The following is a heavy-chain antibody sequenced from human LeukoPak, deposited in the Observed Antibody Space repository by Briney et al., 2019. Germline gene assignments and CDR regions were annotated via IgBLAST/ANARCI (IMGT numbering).Heavy chain of an antibody. Sequence: SETLSLTCAVSGGSISRNYGSWVRHPLGEGRESSGYIYYSGSTNYNPSLKSRVTLAVDTSKNQFSLKLSSVTAEDTAVHYCARGTPLAVAGTGYFQHWGQGTLVTVSS. V-gene: IGHV4-59*01. D-gene: IGHD6-19*01. J-gene: IGHJ1*01. CDR2: IYYSGST. CDR1: GGSISRNY. CDR3: ARGTPLAVAGTGYFQH.